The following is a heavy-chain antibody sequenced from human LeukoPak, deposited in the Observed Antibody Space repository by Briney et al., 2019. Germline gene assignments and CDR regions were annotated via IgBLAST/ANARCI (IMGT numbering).Heavy chain of an antibody. CDR2: ISGSGGST. D-gene: IGHD2-2*01. Sequence: GGSLRLSCAASGFTFSSYAMSWVRQAPGKGLEWVSAISGSGGSTYYADSVKGRFTISRDNSKNTPYLQMNSLRAEDTAVYYCAKAIVVVPAAIQAFDYWGQGTLVTVSS. V-gene: IGHV3-23*01. J-gene: IGHJ4*02. CDR3: AKAIVVVPAAIQAFDY. CDR1: GFTFSSYA.